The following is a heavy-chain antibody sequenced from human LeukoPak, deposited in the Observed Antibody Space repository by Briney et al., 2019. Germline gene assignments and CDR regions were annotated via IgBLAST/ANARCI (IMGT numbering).Heavy chain of an antibody. CDR1: GFTFSSCS. CDR2: ISSISSSYI. D-gene: IGHD2-15*01. Sequence: PGGSVRLFCAASGFTFSSCSMNWVRQAPGKGLECVSSISSISSSYICYADSGKGRFTISRDNAKNSLYLQMNSLRAEDTAVYYCARVLPPPAWGQGTLVTVSS. CDR3: ARVLPPPA. V-gene: IGHV3-21*01. J-gene: IGHJ4*02.